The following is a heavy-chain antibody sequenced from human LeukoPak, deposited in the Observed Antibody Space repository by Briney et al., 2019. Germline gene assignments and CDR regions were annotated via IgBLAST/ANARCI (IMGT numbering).Heavy chain of an antibody. Sequence: PGGSLRLSCAASGFTFSSYAMSWVRQAPGKGLEWVSAISGSGGSTYYADSVKGRFTISRDNSKNTLYLQMNSLRAEDTAVYYCAKGKTYYYGSGSYLDYWGQGTLVTVSS. CDR1: GFTFSSYA. CDR2: ISGSGGST. D-gene: IGHD3-10*01. V-gene: IGHV3-23*01. J-gene: IGHJ4*02. CDR3: AKGKTYYYGSGSYLDY.